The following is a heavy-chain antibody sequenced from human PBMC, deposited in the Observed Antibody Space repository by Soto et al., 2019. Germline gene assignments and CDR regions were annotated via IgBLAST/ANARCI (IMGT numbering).Heavy chain of an antibody. Sequence: SETLSLTCTVSGGSISSYYWSWIRQPAGKGLEWIGRIYTSGSTNYNPSLKSRVTMSVDTFKNQFSLKLSSVTAADTAVYYCARDLFEGATSDYGMDVWGQGTTVTVSS. V-gene: IGHV4-4*07. D-gene: IGHD1-26*01. CDR2: IYTSGST. CDR1: GGSISSYY. J-gene: IGHJ6*02. CDR3: ARDLFEGATSDYGMDV.